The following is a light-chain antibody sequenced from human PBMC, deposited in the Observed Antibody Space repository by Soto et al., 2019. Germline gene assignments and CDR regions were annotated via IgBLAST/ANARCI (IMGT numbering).Light chain of an antibody. CDR2: DAS. CDR3: QQRSYWPRT. CDR1: QSVSSY. V-gene: IGKV3-11*01. Sequence: EIVLTQSPATLSLSLGERATLSCRASQSVSSYLAWYQQKPGQAPRLLIYDASNRASGIPARFSGSGSGTDFTLTISSLEPEDFAVYYCQQRSYWPRTFGQGTKVEIK. J-gene: IGKJ1*01.